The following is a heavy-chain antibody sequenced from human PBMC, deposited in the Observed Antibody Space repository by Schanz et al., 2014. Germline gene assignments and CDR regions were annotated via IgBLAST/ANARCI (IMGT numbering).Heavy chain of an antibody. CDR3: VRELSGGTFDS. CDR1: GRTFIVYHV. D-gene: IGHD1-1*01. CDR2: FT. V-gene: IGHV1-2*06. Sequence: QVQLVQSGAEVKKPGASMKVSCKASGRTFIVYHVLHWVRQAPGQGLEWLGRFTHISQKFQGRVTMTRDTSSTTAYMELNSLRSDDTAVYYCVRELSGGTFDSWGQGALVTVSS. J-gene: IGHJ4*02.